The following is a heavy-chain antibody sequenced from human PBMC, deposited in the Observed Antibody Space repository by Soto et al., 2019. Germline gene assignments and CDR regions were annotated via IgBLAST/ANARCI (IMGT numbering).Heavy chain of an antibody. CDR3: SSQYCGGDCGLLDF. J-gene: IGHJ4*02. CDR2: IYYSGST. D-gene: IGHD2-21*01. V-gene: IGHV4-59*08. Sequence: PSETLSLTCTVSGGSISSYYWSWIRQPPGKGLEWIGYIYYSGSTNYNPSLKSRVTISVDTSKNQFSLKLSSVTAADTAVYYCSSQYCGGDCGLLDFWSQGTLDTVSS. CDR1: GGSISSYY.